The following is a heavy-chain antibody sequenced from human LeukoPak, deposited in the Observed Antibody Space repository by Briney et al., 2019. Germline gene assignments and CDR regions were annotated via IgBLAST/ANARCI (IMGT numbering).Heavy chain of an antibody. J-gene: IGHJ4*02. CDR2: IYYSGST. CDR3: ARDGSGSYYGDFLDY. D-gene: IGHD3-10*01. V-gene: IGHV4-39*07. CDR1: GGPISSSSYY. Sequence: TSETLSLTCTVSGGPISSSSYYWGWIRQPPGKGLEWIGSIYYSGSTNYNPSLKSRVTISVDTSKNQFSLKLSSVTAADTAVYYCARDGSGSYYGDFLDYWGQGTLVTVSS.